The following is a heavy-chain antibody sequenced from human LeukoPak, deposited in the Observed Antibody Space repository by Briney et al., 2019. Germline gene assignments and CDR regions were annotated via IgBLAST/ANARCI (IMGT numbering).Heavy chain of an antibody. D-gene: IGHD3-22*01. V-gene: IGHV4-34*01. Sequence: PSETLSLTCAVYGGSFSGYYWSWIRQPPGKGLEWIGEINHSGSTNYNPSLKSRVTISVDTSKNQFSLKLSSVTAADTAVYYCARDRRWQYYYDSSGYYSPRYYFDYWGQGTLVTVSS. CDR3: ARDRRWQYYYDSSGYYSPRYYFDY. CDR1: GGSFSGYY. J-gene: IGHJ4*02. CDR2: INHSGST.